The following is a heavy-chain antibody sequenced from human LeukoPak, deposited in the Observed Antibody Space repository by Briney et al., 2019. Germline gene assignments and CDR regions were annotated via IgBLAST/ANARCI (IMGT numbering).Heavy chain of an antibody. CDR1: GFTFSSYA. D-gene: IGHD5-18*01. CDR2: ISGSGGST. J-gene: IGHJ4*02. CDR3: AKGVQLWPHCFDY. V-gene: IGHV3-23*01. Sequence: PGGSLRLSCAASGFTFSSYATSWVRQAPGKGLEWVSAISGSGGSTYYADSVKGRFTISRDNSKNTLYLQMNSLRAEDTAVHYCAKGVQLWPHCFDYWGQGTLVTVSS.